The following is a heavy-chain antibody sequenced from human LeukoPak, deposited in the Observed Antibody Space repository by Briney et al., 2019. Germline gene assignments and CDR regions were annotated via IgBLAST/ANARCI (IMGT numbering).Heavy chain of an antibody. CDR1: GYTFTGYY. Sequence: ASVKVSCKASGYTFTGYYMHWVRQAPGQGLEWMGWINPNSGGANYAQKFQGRVTMTRDTSISTAYMELSRLRSDDTAVYYCARDSGYSYGYTLFDYWGQGTLVTVSS. V-gene: IGHV1-2*02. J-gene: IGHJ4*02. CDR3: ARDSGYSYGYTLFDY. D-gene: IGHD5-18*01. CDR2: INPNSGGA.